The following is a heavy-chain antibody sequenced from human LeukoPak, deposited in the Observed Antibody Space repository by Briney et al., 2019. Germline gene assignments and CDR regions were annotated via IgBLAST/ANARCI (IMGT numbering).Heavy chain of an antibody. Sequence: ESSETLSLTCTVSGGSISSYYWSWIRQPPGKGLEWIGYIYYSGSTNYNPSLKSRVTISVDTSKNQFSLKLGSVTAADTAVYYCAVYYYDSSGYYYFDYWGQGTLVTVSS. J-gene: IGHJ4*02. D-gene: IGHD3-22*01. CDR2: IYYSGST. V-gene: IGHV4-59*01. CDR1: GGSISSYY. CDR3: AVYYYDSSGYYYFDY.